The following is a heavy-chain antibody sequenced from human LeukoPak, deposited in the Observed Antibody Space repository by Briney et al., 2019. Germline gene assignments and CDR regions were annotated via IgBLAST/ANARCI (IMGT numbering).Heavy chain of an antibody. CDR2: IYYSGST. CDR3: ARHRFSWAWFDP. CDR1: GGSISSYY. V-gene: IGHV4-59*08. J-gene: IGHJ5*02. D-gene: IGHD1-26*01. Sequence: SETLSLTCTVSGGSISSYYWSWIRQPPGKGLEWIGYIYYSGSTNYNPSLKSRVTISVDTSKNQFSLKLSSVTAADTAVYYCARHRFSWAWFDPWGQGTLVTVSS.